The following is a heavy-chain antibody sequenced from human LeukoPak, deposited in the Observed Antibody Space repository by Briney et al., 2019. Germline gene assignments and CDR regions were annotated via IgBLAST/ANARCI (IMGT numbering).Heavy chain of an antibody. V-gene: IGHV3-74*01. Sequence: PGGSLRLSCAASGFTFSSYWMHWVRQAPGKGLVWVSRISTDGSRTTYADSVKGRFTISRDNSKNTLYLQMNSLRAEDTAVYYCANQYGSGRYWLNLDWGQGILVTVSS. CDR1: GFTFSSYW. D-gene: IGHD6-19*01. CDR2: ISTDGSRT. J-gene: IGHJ4*02. CDR3: ANQYGSGRYWLNLD.